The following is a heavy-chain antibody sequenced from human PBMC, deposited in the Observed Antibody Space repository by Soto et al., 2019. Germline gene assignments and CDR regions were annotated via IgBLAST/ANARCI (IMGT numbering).Heavy chain of an antibody. Sequence: EVQLLESGGGLVQPGGSLRLSCAASGFTFSSYAMSWVRQAPGKGLEWVSAISGSGGSTYYADSVKGRFTISRDNSKNTLYLQMNSLRAEDTAVYYCAKGICSGGSCYSDYFDYWGQGTLVTVSS. CDR3: AKGICSGGSCYSDYFDY. D-gene: IGHD2-15*01. CDR1: GFTFSSYA. J-gene: IGHJ4*02. V-gene: IGHV3-23*01. CDR2: ISGSGGST.